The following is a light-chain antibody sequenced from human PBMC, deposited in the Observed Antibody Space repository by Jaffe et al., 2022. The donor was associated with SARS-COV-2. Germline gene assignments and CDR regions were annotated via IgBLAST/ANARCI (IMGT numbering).Light chain of an antibody. Sequence: DIQMTQSPSSLSASVGDRVTITCQASQDISNYLNWYQQKPGKAPKLLIYDASNLETGVPSRFSGSGSGTDFTFTISSLQPEDIATYYCQQYDNLPHSFTTFGGGTKVEIK. J-gene: IGKJ4*01. V-gene: IGKV1-33*01. CDR1: QDISNY. CDR3: QQYDNLPHSFTT. CDR2: DAS.